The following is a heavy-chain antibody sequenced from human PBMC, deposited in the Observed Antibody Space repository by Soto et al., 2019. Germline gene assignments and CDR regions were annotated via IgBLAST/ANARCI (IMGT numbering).Heavy chain of an antibody. J-gene: IGHJ6*02. Sequence: EVQLLESGGGLVQPGGSLRLLCAASGFTFSSYAMSWVRQAPGKGLEWVSDISGSGGSTYYADSVKGRFTISRDNPKSTLYLQMNSLRAEDTAIYFCAKGRGTITRYFGMDVWGQGTTVTVSS. CDR2: ISGSGGST. CDR3: AKGRGTITRYFGMDV. D-gene: IGHD1-20*01. CDR1: GFTFSSYA. V-gene: IGHV3-23*01.